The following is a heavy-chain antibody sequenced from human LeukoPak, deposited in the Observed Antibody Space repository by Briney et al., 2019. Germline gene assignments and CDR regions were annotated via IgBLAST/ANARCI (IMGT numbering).Heavy chain of an antibody. Sequence: SETLSLTCTVSGGSISSYYWSWIRQPPGKGLEWIGYIYYSGSTYYNPSLKSRVTMSVDTSKNQFSLKLSSVTAVDTAVYYCARTDDSSGYYPYDAFDIWGQGTMVTVSS. V-gene: IGHV4-59*04. CDR2: IYYSGST. CDR1: GGSISSYY. D-gene: IGHD3-22*01. J-gene: IGHJ3*02. CDR3: ARTDDSSGYYPYDAFDI.